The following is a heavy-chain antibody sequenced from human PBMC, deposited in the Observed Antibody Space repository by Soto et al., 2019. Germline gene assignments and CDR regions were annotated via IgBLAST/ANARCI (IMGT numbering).Heavy chain of an antibody. Sequence: GGSLRLSCAASGFTVSSNYMSWVRQAPGKGLEWISIIYSAGNTYYADSAKGRFTISRDNSKNTLFLQMNSLRAEDTAVYYCVKDGSSSYYYLDYWGQGTPVTVSS. D-gene: IGHD6-13*01. CDR1: GFTVSSNY. J-gene: IGHJ4*02. CDR3: VKDGSSSYYYLDY. CDR2: IYSAGNT. V-gene: IGHV3-66*02.